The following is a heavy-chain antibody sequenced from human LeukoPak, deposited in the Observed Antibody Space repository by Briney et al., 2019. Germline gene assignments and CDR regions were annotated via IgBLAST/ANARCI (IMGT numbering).Heavy chain of an antibody. V-gene: IGHV3-23*01. J-gene: IGHJ4*02. CDR2: ISGSGGST. CDR3: AREGSSFDY. CDR1: GFTFSSYA. D-gene: IGHD6-13*01. Sequence: PGGSLRLSCAASGFTFSSYAMSWVRQAPGKGLERVSDISGSGGSTYYADSVKGRFTISRHNSKNTLYLQMNSLRAEDTAVYYCAREGSSFDYWGQGTLVTVSS.